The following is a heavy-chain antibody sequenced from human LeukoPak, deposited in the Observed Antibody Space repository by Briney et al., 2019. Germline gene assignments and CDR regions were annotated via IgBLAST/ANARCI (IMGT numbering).Heavy chain of an antibody. CDR3: ARRRYGLGSYSDAFDI. Sequence: GGSLRLSCAASGFTFISYDMHWVRQPTGKGLEWVSGIDTAGGTYYAGSVKGRFTISRENAKNSLSLQMNSLRADDTAVYYCARRRYGLGSYSDAFDIWGQGTMVTVSS. D-gene: IGHD3-10*01. CDR2: IDTAGGT. V-gene: IGHV3-13*04. J-gene: IGHJ3*02. CDR1: GFTFISYD.